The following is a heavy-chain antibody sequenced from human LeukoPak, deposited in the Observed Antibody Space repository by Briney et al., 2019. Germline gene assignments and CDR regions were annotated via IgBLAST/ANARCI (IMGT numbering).Heavy chain of an antibody. CDR2: ISGSGGST. Sequence: GGSLRLSCAASGFTFSSYAMSWVRQAPGKGLEWVSAISGSGGSTYYADSVKGRFTISRDNSKNTLYLQMNSLRAEGTAVYYCAKVPDCTRTSCYHLFDPWGQGTLVTVSS. J-gene: IGHJ5*02. CDR3: AKVPDCTRTSCYHLFDP. D-gene: IGHD2-2*01. V-gene: IGHV3-23*01. CDR1: GFTFSSYA.